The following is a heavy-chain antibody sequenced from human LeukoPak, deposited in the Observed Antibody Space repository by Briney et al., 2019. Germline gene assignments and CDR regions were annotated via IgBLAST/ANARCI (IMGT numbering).Heavy chain of an antibody. V-gene: IGHV3-30*18. Sequence: GGSLRLSCAAXRXXFSSYGMXWVXQXPXXXLXWVAVISYDGTNKYYADSVKXRFTISRDNSKNTLYLQMHSLRGEDTAVYYCAKSIIAAVGKDYYSAMDAWGQGTTVTVSS. J-gene: IGHJ6*02. CDR3: AKSIIAAVGKDYYSAMDA. D-gene: IGHD6-13*01. CDR1: RXXFSSYG. CDR2: ISYDGTNK.